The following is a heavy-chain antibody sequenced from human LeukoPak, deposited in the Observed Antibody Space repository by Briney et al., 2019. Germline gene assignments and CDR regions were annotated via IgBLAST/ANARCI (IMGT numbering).Heavy chain of an antibody. CDR3: ARDPGDYPHSYGMYV. Sequence: GGSLRLSCAASGFTVSSNYMSWVRQAPGKGLEWVSVIYSGGSTYYADSVKGRCTISRDNSKNTLYLQMNSRRAEDTAVYYCARDPGDYPHSYGMYVSGHGNTVTASS. CDR2: IYSGGST. CDR1: GFTVSSNY. D-gene: IGHD4-17*01. V-gene: IGHV3-66*01. J-gene: IGHJ6*01.